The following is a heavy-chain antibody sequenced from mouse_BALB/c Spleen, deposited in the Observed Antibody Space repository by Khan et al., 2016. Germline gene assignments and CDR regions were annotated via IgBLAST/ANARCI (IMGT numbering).Heavy chain of an antibody. D-gene: IGHD2-1*01. V-gene: IGHV9-3-1*01. CDR1: GYTFKNYG. CDR3: ARYGNYYAMDY. CDR2: INTYTGEP. J-gene: IGHJ4*01. Sequence: QIQLVQSGPELKKPGETVKISCKTAGYTFKNYGMNWVKQAPGKGLKWMGWINTYTGEPAYADDFKGRFALSLETSARTAFLLINNLKNEDTATSFCARYGNYYAMDYWGQGTSVTVSS.